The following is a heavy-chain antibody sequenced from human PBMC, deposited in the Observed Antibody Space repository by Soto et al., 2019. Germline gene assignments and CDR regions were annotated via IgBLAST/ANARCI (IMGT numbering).Heavy chain of an antibody. J-gene: IGHJ4*02. CDR3: ARVIYGSYYNAVFDY. CDR1: GGSFSGYY. Sequence: PSETLSLTCAVYGGSFSGYYWSWIRQPPGKGLEWIGEINHSGSTNYNPSLKSRVTISVDTSKNQFSLKLSSVTAADTAVYYCARVIYGSYYNAVFDYWGQGTLVTV. D-gene: IGHD3-10*01. CDR2: INHSGST. V-gene: IGHV4-34*01.